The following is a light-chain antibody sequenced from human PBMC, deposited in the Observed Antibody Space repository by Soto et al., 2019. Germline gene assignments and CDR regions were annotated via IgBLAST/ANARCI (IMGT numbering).Light chain of an antibody. V-gene: IGLV4-69*01. J-gene: IGLJ2*01. CDR2: LNSDGSH. CDR1: SGHSIYA. Sequence: QSVLTQSPSASASLGASVKLTCTLSSGHSIYAIAWHQQQPEKGPRYLMKLNSDGSHSKGDGIPDRFSGSSSGAERYLTISSLQSEDEADYYCQTWGTGIQVFGGGTTLTVL. CDR3: QTWGTGIQV.